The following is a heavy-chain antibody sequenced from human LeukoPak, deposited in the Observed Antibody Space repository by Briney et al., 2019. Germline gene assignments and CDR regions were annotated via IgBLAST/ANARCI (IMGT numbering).Heavy chain of an antibody. CDR2: IKQDGSEK. CDR3: ARGYSSGGDYAFDY. CDR1: GFTFSSYW. J-gene: IGHJ4*02. V-gene: IGHV3-7*01. Sequence: GGSLRLSCAASGFTFSSYWMSWVRQAPGKGLEWVANIKQDGSEKYYVDSVKGRFTISRDNAKNSLYLQMNSLRAEDTAVYYCARGYSSGGDYAFDYWGQGNLVTVSS. D-gene: IGHD4-17*01.